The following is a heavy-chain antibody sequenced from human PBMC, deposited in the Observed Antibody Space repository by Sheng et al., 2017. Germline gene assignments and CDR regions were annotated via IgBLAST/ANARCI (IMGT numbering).Heavy chain of an antibody. J-gene: IGHJ4*02. CDR3: ARQDSSSWYRFES. CDR1: GFTFSNYA. V-gene: IGHV3-23*01. D-gene: IGHD6-13*01. CDR2: TSNRGGST. Sequence: EVQLLESGGGLVQPGGSLRLSCVASGFTFSNYAMSWVRQAPGKGLEWVSGTSNRGGSTNYADSVKGRFTISRDNSKNTLYLQMNSLRAEDTAVYYCARQDSSSWYRFESWGQGTLVTVSS.